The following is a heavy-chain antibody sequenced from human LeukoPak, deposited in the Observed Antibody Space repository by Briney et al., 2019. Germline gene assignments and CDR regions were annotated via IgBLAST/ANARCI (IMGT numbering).Heavy chain of an antibody. D-gene: IGHD3-16*02. J-gene: IGHJ3*02. V-gene: IGHV1-18*01. CDR3: ARALSDYVWGSYRLVRAFDI. Sequence: ASVKVSCKASGYTFTSYGISWVRQAPGQGLEWMGWISAYNGNTNYAQKLQGRVTMTTDTSTSTAYMELRSLRSDDTAVYYCARALSDYVWGSYRLVRAFDIWGQGTMVTVSS. CDR1: GYTFTSYG. CDR2: ISAYNGNT.